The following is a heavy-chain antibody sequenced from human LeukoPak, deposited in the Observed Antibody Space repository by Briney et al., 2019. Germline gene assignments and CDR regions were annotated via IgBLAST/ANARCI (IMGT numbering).Heavy chain of an antibody. CDR1: GGSISSYY. J-gene: IGHJ3*02. D-gene: IGHD3-22*01. Sequence: SSETLSLTCTVSGGSISSYYWSWIRQPPGKGLEWIGYIYYSGSTNYNPSLKSRVTISVDTSKNQFSLKLSSVTAADTAVYYRARHARPYYYDSSGLGAFDIWGQGTMVTVSS. V-gene: IGHV4-59*08. CDR2: IYYSGST. CDR3: ARHARPYYYDSSGLGAFDI.